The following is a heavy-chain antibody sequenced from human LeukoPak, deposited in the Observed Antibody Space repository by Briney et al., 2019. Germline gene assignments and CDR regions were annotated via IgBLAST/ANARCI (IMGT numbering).Heavy chain of an antibody. V-gene: IGHV3-21*01. D-gene: IGHD1-26*01. J-gene: IGHJ4*02. CDR2: ISSSSSYI. CDR3: ARVPSQWELAVYFDY. Sequence: PGGSLRLSCAASGFTFSSYSMNWVRQAPGKGLEWVSSISSSSSYIYYADSVKGRFTISRDNAKNSLYLQMNSLRAEDTAVYYCARVPSQWELAVYFDYWGQGTLVTVSS. CDR1: GFTFSSYS.